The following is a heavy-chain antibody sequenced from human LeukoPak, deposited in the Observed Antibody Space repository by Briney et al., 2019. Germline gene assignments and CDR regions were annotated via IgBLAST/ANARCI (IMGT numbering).Heavy chain of an antibody. Sequence: ASVKVSCTASGYTFTGYYMHWVRQAPGQGLEWMGWINPNRGGTNYAQKFQGWVTMTRDTSISTAYMELSRLRSDDTAVYYCARDRYYGSGSYFNWFDPWGQGTLVTVSS. CDR1: GYTFTGYY. V-gene: IGHV1-2*04. J-gene: IGHJ5*02. CDR2: INPNRGGT. CDR3: ARDRYYGSGSYFNWFDP. D-gene: IGHD3-10*01.